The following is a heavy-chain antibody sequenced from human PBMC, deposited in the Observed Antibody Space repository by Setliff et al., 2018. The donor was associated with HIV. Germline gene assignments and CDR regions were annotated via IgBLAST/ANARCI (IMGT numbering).Heavy chain of an antibody. Sequence: SETLSLTCTVSGPSINIHYWSWIRQSPGKAFEWIGYIFSTGSTNYNPSLQSRVTISMVASRNQFSLKVTSVTAADTAVYYCAKGAGFYGDYTFDHWGQGRQVTVSS. J-gene: IGHJ4*02. D-gene: IGHD4-17*01. CDR2: IFSTGST. CDR1: GPSINIHY. CDR3: AKGAGFYGDYTFDH. V-gene: IGHV4-59*11.